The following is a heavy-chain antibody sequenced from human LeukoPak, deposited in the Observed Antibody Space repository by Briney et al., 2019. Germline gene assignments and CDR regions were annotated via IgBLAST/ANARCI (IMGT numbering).Heavy chain of an antibody. Sequence: SETLSLTCAVYGGSFSDYSWTWIRQPPGKGLQWIGEINHSGGTNHNPSLMSRVIMSVDTSKNQISLKVSSVTAADTAVYYCARRAVTPGEPRWYFDYWGQGTLVTVSS. CDR3: ARRAVTPGEPRWYFDY. V-gene: IGHV4-34*01. CDR1: GGSFSDYS. J-gene: IGHJ4*02. CDR2: INHSGGT. D-gene: IGHD4-23*01.